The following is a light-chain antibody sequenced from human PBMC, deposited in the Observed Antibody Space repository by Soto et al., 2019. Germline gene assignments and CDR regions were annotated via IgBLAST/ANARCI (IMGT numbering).Light chain of an antibody. V-gene: IGLV2-14*01. CDR2: EVS. CDR1: RSDVGAYNY. Sequence: QSALTQPASVSGSTGQSITISCTGTRSDVGAYNYVSWYQPHPGRAPKLIIFEVSHRPSGVSDRFSASKSGNTASLTISGLQTEDEADYYCTSYTRTRNLLFGGGTKVTVL. J-gene: IGLJ2*01. CDR3: TSYTRTRNLL.